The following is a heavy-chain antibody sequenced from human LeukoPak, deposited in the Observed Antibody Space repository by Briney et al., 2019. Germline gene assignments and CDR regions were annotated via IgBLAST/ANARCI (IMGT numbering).Heavy chain of an antibody. D-gene: IGHD2-15*01. CDR2: IYTSGST. CDR1: GVSISSGSYY. V-gene: IGHV4-61*02. Sequence: SETLSLTCTVSGVSISSGSYYWSWIRQPAGKGLEWIGRIYTSGSTNYNPSLKSRVTISVDTSKNQFSLKLSSVTAADTAVYYCARDEDHCSGGSCYSGWFDPWGQGTLVTVSS. CDR3: ARDEDHCSGGSCYSGWFDP. J-gene: IGHJ5*02.